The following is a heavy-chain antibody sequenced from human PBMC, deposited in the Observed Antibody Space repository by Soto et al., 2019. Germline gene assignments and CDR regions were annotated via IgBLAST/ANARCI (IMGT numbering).Heavy chain of an antibody. Sequence: QVQLVQSGAEVKKPGASVKVFCKAYGYTFTDYAIHWVRQAPGQRLELMGWIAPGNGNTKYSQNFQGRVTITRDTSATTAYMELSSLRSEDTAVYYCAKGSRMWTPDYWGQGTLVTVSS. J-gene: IGHJ4*02. V-gene: IGHV1-3*01. CDR3: AKGSRMWTPDY. CDR2: IAPGNGNT. D-gene: IGHD2-21*01. CDR1: GYTFTDYA.